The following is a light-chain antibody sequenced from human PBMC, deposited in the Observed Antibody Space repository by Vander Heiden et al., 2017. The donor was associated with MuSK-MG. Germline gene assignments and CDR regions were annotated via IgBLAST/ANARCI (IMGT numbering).Light chain of an antibody. V-gene: IGKV3-15*01. CDR2: GAS. Sequence: EIVMTQSPATLSVSPGERATLSCRASQSVSSNLAWYQQKPGQAPRLLIYGASTRDTGIPARFSGSGYGTEFTLTISSRQSEDFAVYYCQQDKNWPLGTFGQGTKVEIK. CDR3: QQDKNWPLGT. J-gene: IGKJ1*01. CDR1: QSVSSN.